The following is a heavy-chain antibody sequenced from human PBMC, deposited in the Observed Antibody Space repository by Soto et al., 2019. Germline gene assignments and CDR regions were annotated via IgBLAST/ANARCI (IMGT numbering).Heavy chain of an antibody. CDR1: GFTFSSDS. J-gene: IGHJ4*02. CDR2: ISYDGSNK. V-gene: IGHV3-30-3*01. CDR3: ARDLQADY. Sequence: PGGSLRLSCAASGFTFSSDSMHWVRQAPGKGLEWVAVISYDGSNKYYADSVKGRFTISRDNSKNTLYLQMNSLRAEDTAVYYCARDLQADYWGQGTLVTVSS.